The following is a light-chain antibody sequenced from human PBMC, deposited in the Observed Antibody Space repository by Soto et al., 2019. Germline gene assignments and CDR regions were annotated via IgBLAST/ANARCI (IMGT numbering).Light chain of an antibody. CDR3: LQDHSYPWT. J-gene: IGKJ1*01. CDR1: EDIRFD. Sequence: AVQVTQTPSSLSASVGDTVTITCRASEDIRFDVAWYQQKSGRAPRLLIYTSSHVQSGVPSRFSGSASGTECRRTIRGLLPDDCAVYYCLQDHSYPWTFGQGTK. V-gene: IGKV1-6*01. CDR2: TSS.